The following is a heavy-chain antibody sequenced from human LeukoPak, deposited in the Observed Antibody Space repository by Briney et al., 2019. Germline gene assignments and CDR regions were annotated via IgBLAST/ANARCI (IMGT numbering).Heavy chain of an antibody. CDR2: ISSSSSYI. Sequence: GGSLRLSCAASGFTFSSYWMHWVRQAPGKGLEWVSSISSSSSYIYYADSVKGRFTISRDNAKNSLYLQMNSLRAEDTAVYYCASDGIPGYCSSTSCKTFDYWGQGTLVTVSS. J-gene: IGHJ4*02. D-gene: IGHD2-2*01. CDR3: ASDGIPGYCSSTSCKTFDY. CDR1: GFTFSSYW. V-gene: IGHV3-21*01.